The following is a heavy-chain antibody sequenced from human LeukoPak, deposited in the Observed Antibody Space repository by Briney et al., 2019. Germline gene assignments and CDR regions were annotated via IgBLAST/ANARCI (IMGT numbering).Heavy chain of an antibody. CDR2: ISSSGSYI. Sequence: GGSLRLSCAASGFTFSSYAMSWVRQAPGKGLEWVSSISSSGSYIYYADSVKGRFTISRDNAKNSLYLQMNSLRAEDTAVYYCARDISSWYRTFDYWGQGTLVTVSS. CDR3: ARDISSWYRTFDY. V-gene: IGHV3-21*01. J-gene: IGHJ4*02. CDR1: GFTFSSYA. D-gene: IGHD6-13*01.